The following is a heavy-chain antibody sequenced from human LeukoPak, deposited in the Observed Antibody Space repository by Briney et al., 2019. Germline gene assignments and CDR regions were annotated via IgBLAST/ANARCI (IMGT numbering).Heavy chain of an antibody. CDR3: AKDIGKSSGWFLYYYGMDV. D-gene: IGHD6-19*01. V-gene: IGHV3-9*01. Sequence: GGSLRLSCAASGFTFDDYAMHWVRHAPGKGLEWVSGISWNSGSIGYADSVKGRFTISRDNAKNSLYLQMNSLRAEDTALYYCAKDIGKSSGWFLYYYGMDVWGQGTTVTVSS. J-gene: IGHJ6*02. CDR1: GFTFDDYA. CDR2: ISWNSGSI.